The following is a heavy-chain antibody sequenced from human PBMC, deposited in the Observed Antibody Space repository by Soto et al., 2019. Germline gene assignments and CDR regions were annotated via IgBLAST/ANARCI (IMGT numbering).Heavy chain of an antibody. V-gene: IGHV3-21*01. J-gene: IGHJ4*02. CDR2: ISSSSSYI. D-gene: IGHD3-22*01. CDR1: GFTFSSYS. Sequence: SLRLSCAASGFTFSSYSMNWVRQAPGKGLEWVSSISSSSSYIYYADSVKGRFTISRDNAKNSLYLQMNSLRAEDTAVYYCARYDSSGYSPLNDYWGQGTLVTVSS. CDR3: ARYDSSGYSPLNDY.